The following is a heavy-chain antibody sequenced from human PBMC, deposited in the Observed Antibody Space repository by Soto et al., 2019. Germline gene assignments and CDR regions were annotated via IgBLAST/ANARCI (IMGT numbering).Heavy chain of an antibody. CDR1: GYIFASNW. J-gene: IGHJ3*02. V-gene: IGHV5-51*01. Sequence: GASLKISCKTSGYIFASNWIAWVLQMPGKGLEWMGIIYPGDSDTRYSASFQGQVTISADKSISTAYLQWNSLKASDTAMYYCARLRNGYDSSGYSVDGFDIWGQGTMVTVSS. CDR2: IYPGDSDT. D-gene: IGHD3-22*01. CDR3: ARLRNGYDSSGYSVDGFDI.